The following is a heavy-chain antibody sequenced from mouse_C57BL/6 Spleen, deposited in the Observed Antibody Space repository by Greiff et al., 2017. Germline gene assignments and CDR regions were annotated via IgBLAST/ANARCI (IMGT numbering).Heavy chain of an antibody. V-gene: IGHV1-52*01. Sequence: QVQLQQPGAELVRPGSSVKLSCKASGYTFTSYWMHWVKQRPIQGLEWIGNIDPSDSETHYNQKFTDKATLTVDKSSSTAYMQLSSLTSEDSAVYYCARSGYYGGAMDYWGQGTSVTVSS. D-gene: IGHD1-1*01. CDR1: GYTFTSYW. J-gene: IGHJ4*01. CDR2: IDPSDSET. CDR3: ARSGYYGGAMDY.